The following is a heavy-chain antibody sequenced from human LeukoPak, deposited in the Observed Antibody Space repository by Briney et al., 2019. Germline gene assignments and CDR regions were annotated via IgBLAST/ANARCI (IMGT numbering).Heavy chain of an antibody. J-gene: IGHJ4*02. Sequence: SETLSLTCTVSGGAISSSSYYWGWIRQPPGKGLEWIGSIYHSGSTYYNPPLKSRVTISVDTSKNQFSLKLSSVTAADTAVYYCARDSLGLRQEGYYFDYWGQGTLVTVSS. D-gene: IGHD3/OR15-3a*01. CDR3: ARDSLGLRQEGYYFDY. CDR2: IYHSGST. CDR1: GGAISSSSYY. V-gene: IGHV4-39*07.